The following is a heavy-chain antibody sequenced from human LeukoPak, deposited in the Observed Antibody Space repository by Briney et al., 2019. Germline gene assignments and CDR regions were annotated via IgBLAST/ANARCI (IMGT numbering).Heavy chain of an antibody. CDR1: GFTFSDYS. J-gene: IGHJ3*02. D-gene: IGHD3-3*01. V-gene: IGHV3-48*01. Sequence: PGGSLRLSCAASGFTFSDYSMNWVRQAPGKGLEWVSYISSSSSTIYYADSVKGRFTISRDNAKNSLYLQMNSLRAEDTAVYYCASDMRFLEWLLRDDALDIWGQGTMVTVSS. CDR2: ISSSSSTI. CDR3: ASDMRFLEWLLRDDALDI.